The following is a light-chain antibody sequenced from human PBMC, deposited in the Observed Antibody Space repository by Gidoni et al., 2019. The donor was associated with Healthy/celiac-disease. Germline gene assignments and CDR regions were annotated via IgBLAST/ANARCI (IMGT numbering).Light chain of an antibody. Sequence: IVLTQTPLSSPVTLGQPASISCRSSESLLHSNGHTYLSWLQQRPGQPPRLLIYEISDRFSGVPDRFSGSGAGTNFTLRINRVEVEDVGVYYCMQATRFPRTFXQXTKVEIK. CDR3: MQATRFPRT. J-gene: IGKJ1*01. V-gene: IGKV2-24*01. CDR2: EIS. CDR1: ESLLHSNGHTY.